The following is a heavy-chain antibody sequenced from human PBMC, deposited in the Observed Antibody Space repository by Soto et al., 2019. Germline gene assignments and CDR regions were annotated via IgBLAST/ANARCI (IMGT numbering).Heavy chain of an antibody. CDR2: INHSGST. CDR3: ARGRKYYYDSSGYYPHWFAP. J-gene: IGHJ5*02. D-gene: IGHD3-22*01. V-gene: IGHV4-34*01. Sequence: SETLSLTCAVYGGSFSGYYWSWIRQPPGKGLEWIGEINHSGSTNYNPSLKSRVTISVDTSKNQFSLKLSSVTAADTAVYYCARGRKYYYDSSGYYPHWFAPWGQGTLVTVSS. CDR1: GGSFSGYY.